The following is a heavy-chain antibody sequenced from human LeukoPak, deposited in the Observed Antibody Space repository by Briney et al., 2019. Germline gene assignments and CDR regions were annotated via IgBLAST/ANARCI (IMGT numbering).Heavy chain of an antibody. V-gene: IGHV3-48*02. CDR3: ARGLSSTTPNNYALDV. D-gene: IGHD2-2*01. Sequence: GGSLRLSCAASGFTFSSYTMNWVRQAPGKGLEWVSYISSSGGTIYYADSVKGRFTISRDSAKNSLYLQMDSLADEDAAVYYCARGLSSTTPNNYALDVWGQGTTVTVSS. CDR1: GFTFSSYT. J-gene: IGHJ6*02. CDR2: ISSSGGTI.